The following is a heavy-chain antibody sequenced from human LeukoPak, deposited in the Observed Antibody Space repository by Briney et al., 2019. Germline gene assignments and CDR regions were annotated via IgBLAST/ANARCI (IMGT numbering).Heavy chain of an antibody. Sequence: GGSLRLSCAASGFTVSSYNMNWVRQTPGKGLESVSYISSSGYTMHHADSVKGRFTVSRDSAKNSLYLQMNSLRDEDAAVYFCARGCASCGHYNYYFMDVWGKGTTVTVSS. CDR1: GFTVSSYN. CDR3: ARGCASCGHYNYYFMDV. J-gene: IGHJ6*03. V-gene: IGHV3-48*02. CDR2: ISSSGYTM. D-gene: IGHD2-2*01.